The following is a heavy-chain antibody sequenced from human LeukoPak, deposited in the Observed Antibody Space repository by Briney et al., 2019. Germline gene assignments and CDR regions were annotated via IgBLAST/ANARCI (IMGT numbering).Heavy chain of an antibody. V-gene: IGHV3-66*01. Sequence: YPGGSLRLSCAASGFTVSSNYMSWARQAPGKGLEWVSVIYSGGSTYYADSVKGRFTISRDNSKNTLYLQMNSLRAEDTAVYYCARVGHDDILTGYYVGYWGQGTLVTVSS. CDR3: ARVGHDDILTGYYVGY. CDR2: IYSGGST. D-gene: IGHD3-9*01. CDR1: GFTVSSNY. J-gene: IGHJ4*02.